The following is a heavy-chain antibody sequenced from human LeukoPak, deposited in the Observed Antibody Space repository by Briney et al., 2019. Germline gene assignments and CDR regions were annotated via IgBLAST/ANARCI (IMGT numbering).Heavy chain of an antibody. Sequence: SETLSLTCAAYGGSFSGCYWSWLRQPPGKGLEWVGEINHSGSTNYNPSLKRRVTISVDTSKNQFSLKLSSVTAGDTTVYYCARVGDYDSSGYIIDYWGQGTLVTVSS. J-gene: IGHJ4*02. D-gene: IGHD3-22*01. CDR3: ARVGDYDSSGYIIDY. V-gene: IGHV4-34*01. CDR1: GGSFSGCY. CDR2: INHSGST.